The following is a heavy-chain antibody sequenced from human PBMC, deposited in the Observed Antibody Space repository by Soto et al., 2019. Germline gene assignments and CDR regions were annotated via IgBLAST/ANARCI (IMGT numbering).Heavy chain of an antibody. CDR1: GFTFSNAW. D-gene: IGHD3-10*01. Sequence: GGSLRLSCAASGFTFSNAWMSWVRQAPGKGLEWVGRIKSKTGGGTTDYAAPVKGRFTISRDDSKNTLYLQMNSLKTEDTAVYYCTTESVLWFGELSSADTWGQGTLVTVSS. CDR2: IKSKTGGGTT. CDR3: TTESVLWFGELSSADT. V-gene: IGHV3-15*01. J-gene: IGHJ5*02.